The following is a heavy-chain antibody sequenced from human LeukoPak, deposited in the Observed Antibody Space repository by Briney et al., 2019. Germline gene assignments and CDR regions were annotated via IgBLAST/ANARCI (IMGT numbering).Heavy chain of an antibody. V-gene: IGHV4-39*01. D-gene: IGHD3/OR15-3a*01. J-gene: IGHJ4*02. CDR2: IYFSGST. Sequence: SETLSLTCAVSGYSISSSPYWWSWIRQPPGKGLEWIGTIYFSGSTFYHPSLEGRVSISANRSKNQFSLKLASVTAADTAVYYCARRAYGTGFDYWGQGTVVTVSS. CDR1: GYSISSSPYW. CDR3: ARRAYGTGFDY.